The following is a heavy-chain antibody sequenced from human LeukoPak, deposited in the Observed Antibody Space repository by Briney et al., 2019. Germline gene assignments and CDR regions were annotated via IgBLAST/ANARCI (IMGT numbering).Heavy chain of an antibody. D-gene: IGHD2-15*01. J-gene: IGHJ3*01. V-gene: IGHV3-53*01. Sequence: GGSLRLSCAASGFTVSVNYMSWVRQAHGKGLEWVSVIYSGGGTYYADSVKGRFTISRDSSKNTLYLQMNSLRAEDTAVYHCARAQRIMMTHAFDLWGQGTMVTVSS. CDR1: GFTVSVNY. CDR2: IYSGGGT. CDR3: ARAQRIMMTHAFDL.